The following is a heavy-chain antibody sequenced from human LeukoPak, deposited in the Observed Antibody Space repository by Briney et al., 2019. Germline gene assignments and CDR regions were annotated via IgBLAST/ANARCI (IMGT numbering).Heavy chain of an antibody. CDR3: AKSGYNRFDY. D-gene: IGHD5-24*01. J-gene: IGHJ4*02. V-gene: IGHV3-23*01. CDR2: ITSTSVST. Sequence: GGSLRLSCAASAFTFNSYSMSWVRQAPGKGLEWVASITSTSVSTYYADSVKGRFTISRDNSKNTLYLQMNSLRVEDTAVYYCAKSGYNRFDYWGQGTLVTVSS. CDR1: AFTFNSYS.